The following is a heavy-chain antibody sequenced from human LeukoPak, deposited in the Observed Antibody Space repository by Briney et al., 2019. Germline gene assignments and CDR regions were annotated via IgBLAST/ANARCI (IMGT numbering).Heavy chain of an antibody. V-gene: IGHV4-4*07. D-gene: IGHD6-13*01. CDR3: ARQIASAGTAGFDF. CDR1: VGSIRSYY. CDR2: IYNTGRT. Sequence: SETLSLTCTVSVGSIRSYYWSWIRQPAGKGREGIGRIYNTGRTNYNPSLKSRVTMSVDTSKNQFSLRLRSVTAADTAVYYCARQIASAGTAGFDFWGQGALVTVSS. J-gene: IGHJ4*02.